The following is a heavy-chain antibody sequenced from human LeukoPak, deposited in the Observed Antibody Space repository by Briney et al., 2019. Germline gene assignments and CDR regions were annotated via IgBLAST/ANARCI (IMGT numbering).Heavy chain of an antibody. J-gene: IGHJ4*02. CDR3: AKESDGGYYRTADY. V-gene: IGHV3-30*18. D-gene: IGHD4/OR15-4a*01. CDR1: GFTLTSCG. CDR2: ITYDGSEI. Sequence: GGSLRLSCAASGFTLTSCGMHWVRQAPGKGLEWVAVITYDGSEIHYADFVRGRFTISRDTSKNTVDLQMNSLRAEDTAVYYCAKESDGGYYRTADYWGQGTLVSVSS.